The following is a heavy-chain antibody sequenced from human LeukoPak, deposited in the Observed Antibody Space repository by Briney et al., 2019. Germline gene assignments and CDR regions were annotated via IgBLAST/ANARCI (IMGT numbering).Heavy chain of an antibody. Sequence: TPSETLSLTCAVYGGSFSGYYWSWIRQPPGKGLEWIGEINHSGSTNYNPSLKSRVTISVDTSKNQFSLKLSSVTAANTAVYYCARLERWELLRDAFDIWGQGTMVTVSS. CDR3: ARLERWELLRDAFDI. V-gene: IGHV4-34*01. J-gene: IGHJ3*02. D-gene: IGHD1-26*01. CDR2: INHSGST. CDR1: GGSFSGYY.